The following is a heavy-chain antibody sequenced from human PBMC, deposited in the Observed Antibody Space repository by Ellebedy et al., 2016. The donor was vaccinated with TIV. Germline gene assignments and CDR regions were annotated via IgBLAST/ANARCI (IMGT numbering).Heavy chain of an antibody. CDR3: AREGPGYDY. V-gene: IGHV6-1*01. Sequence: SQTLSLTXXISGDSVSSNSAAWNLIRQSPSRGLEWLGRTYFRSKWYHDYAVSVKGRLSISPDTSKNQFSLQLNSLTPEDTAVYYCAREGPGYDYWGQGTLVTVSS. J-gene: IGHJ4*02. CDR2: TYFRSKWYH. CDR1: GDSVSSNSAA. D-gene: IGHD3-9*01.